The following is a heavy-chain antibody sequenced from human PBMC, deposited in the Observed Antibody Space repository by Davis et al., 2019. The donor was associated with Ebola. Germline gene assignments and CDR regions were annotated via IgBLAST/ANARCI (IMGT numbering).Heavy chain of an antibody. D-gene: IGHD3-22*01. J-gene: IGHJ4*02. V-gene: IGHV3-64D*06. CDR3: VKGSITMTVVVYFDL. CDR1: GFMFSSYA. Sequence: PGGSLRLSCSVSGFMFSSYAMHWVRQAPGKGLQYVSGITNNGGSTYYADSVKGRFIISRDNSKNTLYLQISSLRIEDTAVYYCVKGSITMTVVVYFDLWGQGTLVTVSS. CDR2: ITNNGGST.